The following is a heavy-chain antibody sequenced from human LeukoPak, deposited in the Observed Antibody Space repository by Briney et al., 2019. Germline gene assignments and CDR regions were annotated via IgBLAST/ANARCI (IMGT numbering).Heavy chain of an antibody. V-gene: IGHV3-23*01. CDR1: GFTFSSYA. J-gene: IGHJ5*02. Sequence: GGSLRLSCAASGFTFSSYAMSWVRQAPGKGLEWVSAISGSGGSTYYADSVRGRFTISSDNSKNTPYLQMNSLRAEDTAVYYCAKDNYYDILTGYYPGLDPWGQGTLVTVSS. D-gene: IGHD3-9*01. CDR2: ISGSGGST. CDR3: AKDNYYDILTGYYPGLDP.